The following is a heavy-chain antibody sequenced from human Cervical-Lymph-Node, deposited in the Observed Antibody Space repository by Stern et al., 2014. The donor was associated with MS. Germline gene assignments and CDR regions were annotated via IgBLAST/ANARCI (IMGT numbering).Heavy chain of an antibody. CDR2: IIPLFGAA. D-gene: IGHD1-1*01. CDR3: ARDEIGQTTTHYYYYGMDV. Sequence: EQLVESGAEVKKPGSSVKVSCKASGGTFSSQAISWVRQAPGQGLAWLGGIIPLFGAAPYAQKLQCRVTMTADESTSTAYMELRSLRSEDTAVYYCARDEIGQTTTHYYYYGMDVWGQGTTVTVSS. J-gene: IGHJ6*02. CDR1: GGTFSSQA. V-gene: IGHV1-69*01.